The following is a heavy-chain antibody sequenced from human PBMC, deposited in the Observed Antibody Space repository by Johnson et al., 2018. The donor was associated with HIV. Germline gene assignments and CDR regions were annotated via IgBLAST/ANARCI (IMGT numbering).Heavy chain of an antibody. D-gene: IGHD3-22*01. J-gene: IGHJ3*01. Sequence: QVQLVESGGGLVQPGGSLRLSCTASGFIFNDYHMTWVRQAPGKGLEWVAFIRYDGSNKYYADSVRGRFTISRDKSRNTLYLQMNSLRAEDTAVYYCARFDGFITTLRVIGDAFDVWGQGTMVTVSS. CDR1: GFIFNDYH. CDR2: IRYDGSNK. CDR3: ARFDGFITTLRVIGDAFDV. V-gene: IGHV3-33*08.